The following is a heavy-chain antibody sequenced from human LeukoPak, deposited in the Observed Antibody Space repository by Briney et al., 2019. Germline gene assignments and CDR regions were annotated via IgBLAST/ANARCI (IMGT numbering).Heavy chain of an antibody. J-gene: IGHJ4*02. CDR3: ARRNPSTSCYDY. Sequence: GASVKVSCKASGGTFSSYAISWVRQAPGQGLEWMGRIIPIFGIANYAQKFQGRVTITADKSTSTAYMELSSLRSEDTAVYYCARRNPSTSCYDYWGQGTLVTVSS. CDR1: GGTFSSYA. D-gene: IGHD2-2*01. CDR2: IIPIFGIA. V-gene: IGHV1-69*04.